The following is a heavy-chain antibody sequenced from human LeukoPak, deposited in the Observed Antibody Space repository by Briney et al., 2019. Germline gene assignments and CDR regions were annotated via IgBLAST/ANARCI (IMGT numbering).Heavy chain of an antibody. CDR3: ARVGYDILTGYVFDY. CDR1: GGSISSYY. CDR2: IYYSGST. Sequence: SETLSLTCTVSGGSISSYYWRWIRQPPVKGLEWIGYIYYSGSTNYNPSLKSRVTISVDTSKNQFSLKLSSVTAADTAVYYCARVGYDILTGYVFDYWGQGTLVTVSS. D-gene: IGHD3-9*01. V-gene: IGHV4-59*01. J-gene: IGHJ4*02.